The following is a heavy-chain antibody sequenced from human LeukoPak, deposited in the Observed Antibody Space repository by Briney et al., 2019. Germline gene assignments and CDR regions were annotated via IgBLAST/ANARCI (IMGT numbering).Heavy chain of an antibody. D-gene: IGHD1-26*01. Sequence: GGSLRLSCAASGFTFSSYAMHWVRQAPGKGLEYVSAISSNGGSTYYANSVKGRLTISRDNSKNTLYLQMGSLRAEDMAVYYCAREGPIGSGSYYTVYGDAFDIWGQGTMVTVSS. CDR3: AREGPIGSGSYYTVYGDAFDI. CDR2: ISSNGGST. V-gene: IGHV3-64*01. J-gene: IGHJ3*02. CDR1: GFTFSSYA.